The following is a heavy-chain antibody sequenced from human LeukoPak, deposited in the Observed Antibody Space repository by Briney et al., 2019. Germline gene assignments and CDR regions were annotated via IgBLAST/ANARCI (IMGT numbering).Heavy chain of an antibody. CDR3: AREGDTYYDFWSGYYT. V-gene: IGHV1-2*02. CDR2: INPNSGGT. D-gene: IGHD3-3*01. CDR1: GYTFTGYY. J-gene: IGHJ5*02. Sequence: GASVKVSCKASGYTFTGYYMHWVRQAPGQGLEWMGWINPNSGGTNYAQKFQGRVTMTRDTSISTAYMELSRLRSDDTAVYYCAREGDTYYDFWSGYYTWGQGTLVTVS.